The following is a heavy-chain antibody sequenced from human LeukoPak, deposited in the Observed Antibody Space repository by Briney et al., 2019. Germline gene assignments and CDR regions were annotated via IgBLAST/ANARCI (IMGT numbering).Heavy chain of an antibody. CDR2: IYYSGST. V-gene: IGHV4-59*01. J-gene: IGHJ6*02. D-gene: IGHD3-10*01. Sequence: PSETLSLTCTVSGGSISSYYWSWIRQPPGKGLEWIGYIYYSGSTNYNPSLKSRVTISVDTSKNQFSLKLSSVTAADTAVYYCAREVGYYYGSGGNYYYYGLDVWGQGTTVTVSS. CDR1: GGSISSYY. CDR3: AREVGYYYGSGGNYYYYGLDV.